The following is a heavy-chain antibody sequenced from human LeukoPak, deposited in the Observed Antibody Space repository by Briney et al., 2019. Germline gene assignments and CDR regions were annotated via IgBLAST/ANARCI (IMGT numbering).Heavy chain of an antibody. CDR1: GYTLTELS. CDR2: FDPEDGET. Sequence: ASVKVSCKVSGYTLTELSMHWVRQAPGKGLEWMGGFDPEDGETIYAQKFQGRVTMTEDTSTDTAYMELSSLRSEDTAVYYCARDARPTGAYYYGSGLSKSYYYYGMDVWGQGTTVTVSS. V-gene: IGHV1-24*01. J-gene: IGHJ6*02. CDR3: ARDARPTGAYYYGSGLSKSYYYYGMDV. D-gene: IGHD3-10*01.